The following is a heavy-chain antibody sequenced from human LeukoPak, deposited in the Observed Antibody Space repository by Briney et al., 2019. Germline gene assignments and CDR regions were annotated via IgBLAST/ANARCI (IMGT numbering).Heavy chain of an antibody. Sequence: SETLSLTCAVYGGSFSGYYWSWIRQPPGKGLEWIGEINHSGSTNYNPSLKSRVTISVEASKNKFSLTLSSVTAADTAVYYCARGKGAAALGLRDYWGQGTLVTVSS. D-gene: IGHD6-13*01. CDR2: INHSGST. V-gene: IGHV4-34*01. CDR1: GGSFSGYY. CDR3: ARGKGAAALGLRDY. J-gene: IGHJ4*02.